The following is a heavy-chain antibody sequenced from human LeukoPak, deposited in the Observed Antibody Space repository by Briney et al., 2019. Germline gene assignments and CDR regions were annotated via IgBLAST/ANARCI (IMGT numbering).Heavy chain of an antibody. J-gene: IGHJ6*03. Sequence: SVKVSCKASGGTFSSYAISWVRQAPGLGLEWMGGIIPIFGTANYAQKFQGRVTITADESTSTAYMELSSLRSEDTAVYYCARGPDYYDSSGYDYYYMDVWGKGTTVTVSS. CDR2: IIPIFGTA. CDR3: ARGPDYYDSSGYDYYYMDV. V-gene: IGHV1-69*13. CDR1: GGTFSSYA. D-gene: IGHD3-22*01.